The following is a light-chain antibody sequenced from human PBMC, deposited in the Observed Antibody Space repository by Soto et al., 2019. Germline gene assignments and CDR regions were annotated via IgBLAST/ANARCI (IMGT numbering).Light chain of an antibody. Sequence: IEMTQSPASLSASVGDRVTITCRASQTIATYLTWFQHKSGRAPKLLIYTSSSVNSGVSSRFRGSGSGTDFTLTINDVQPEDSATYYCQQSYSSLVTFGAGTKVEIK. CDR1: QTIATY. J-gene: IGKJ4*01. CDR3: QQSYSSLVT. V-gene: IGKV1-39*01. CDR2: TSS.